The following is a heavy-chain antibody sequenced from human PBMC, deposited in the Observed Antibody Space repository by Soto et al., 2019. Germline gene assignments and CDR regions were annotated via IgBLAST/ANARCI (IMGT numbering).Heavy chain of an antibody. CDR2: INAGNGNT. D-gene: IGHD2-21*02. J-gene: IGHJ4*01. CDR1: GYTFTSYA. CDR3: ASSIVVVPAAHY. V-gene: IGHV1-3*01. Sequence: QVQLVQSGAEVKKPGASVKVSCKASGYTFTSYAMHWVRQAPGQRLEWMGWINAGNGNTKYSQKFQGRVTITRDTPARTAYMDLSSLTSEDTAVYYSASSIVVVPAAHYCAHGTLVPVSP.